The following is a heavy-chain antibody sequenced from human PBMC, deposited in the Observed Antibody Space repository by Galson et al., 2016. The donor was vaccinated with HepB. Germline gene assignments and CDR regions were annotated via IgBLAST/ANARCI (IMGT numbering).Heavy chain of an antibody. Sequence: SLRLSCAASGFTFSTSPMSWVRRAPGKGLGWLSSISGSGDRTYYTDSVKGRFTISRDTSKNTLYLQMSSLRVDDTALYYCTRDPASYNWGQGTLVLVSS. D-gene: IGHD2-21*01. J-gene: IGHJ4*02. CDR3: TRDPASYN. CDR1: GFTFSTSP. CDR2: ISGSGDRT. V-gene: IGHV3-23*01.